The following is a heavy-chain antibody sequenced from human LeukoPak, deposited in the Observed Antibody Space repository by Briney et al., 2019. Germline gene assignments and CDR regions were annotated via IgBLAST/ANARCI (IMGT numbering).Heavy chain of an antibody. J-gene: IGHJ6*02. V-gene: IGHV3-21*01. D-gene: IGHD6-19*01. CDR2: IGSSSSYI. CDR3: ARGGVAGTPGGENYYYYYGMDV. CDR1: GFTFSSYS. Sequence: GGSLRLSCAASGFTFSSYSMNWVRQAPGKGLEWVSSIGSSSSYIYYADSVKGRFTISRDNAKNSLYLQMNSLRAEDTAVCYCARGGVAGTPGGENYYYYYGMDVWGQGTTVTVSS.